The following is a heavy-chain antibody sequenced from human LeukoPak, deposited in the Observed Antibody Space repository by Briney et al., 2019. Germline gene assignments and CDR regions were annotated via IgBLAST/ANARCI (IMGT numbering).Heavy chain of an antibody. CDR2: ISQDGTKQ. V-gene: IGHV3-7*03. CDR3: VRRNLFDY. Sequence: GGSLRLSCAVSGFTFRSYWMSWLRQAPGKGLECVASISQDGTKQYYVDSVRGRFTISRDDAKNSVNLQMNNLRVQDTAVYYCVRRNLFDYWGQGTLVTVSS. CDR1: GFTFRSYW. J-gene: IGHJ4*02.